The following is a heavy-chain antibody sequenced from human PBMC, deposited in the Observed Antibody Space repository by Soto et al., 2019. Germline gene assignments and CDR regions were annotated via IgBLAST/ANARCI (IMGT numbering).Heavy chain of an antibody. CDR3: AVTTSHYWYYMLV. J-gene: IGHJ6*03. Sequence: PSQTLSLTCVISGDSVSSNSAAWNWIRQSPSRGLEWLGRTYYRTRWYYDYAVSVRSRITVNPDTSKNQFSLQLTSVTPEDTAVYYCAVTTSHYWYYMLVWCQAPTVSVS. CDR2: TYYRTRWYY. CDR1: GDSVSSNSAA. D-gene: IGHD4-4*01. V-gene: IGHV6-1*01.